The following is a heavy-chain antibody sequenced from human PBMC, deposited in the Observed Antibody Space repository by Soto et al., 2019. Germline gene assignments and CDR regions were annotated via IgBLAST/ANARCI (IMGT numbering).Heavy chain of an antibody. Sequence: ASVKVSCKASGYTFTSYAMHWVRQAPGQRLEWMGWINAGNGNTKYSQKFQGRVTITRDTSASTAYMELSSLKTEDTAVYYCTTDPRHSWSWVSWGQGTLVTVSS. D-gene: IGHD2-15*01. V-gene: IGHV1-3*01. CDR2: INAGNGNT. J-gene: IGHJ5*02. CDR3: TTDPRHSWSWVS. CDR1: GYTFTSYA.